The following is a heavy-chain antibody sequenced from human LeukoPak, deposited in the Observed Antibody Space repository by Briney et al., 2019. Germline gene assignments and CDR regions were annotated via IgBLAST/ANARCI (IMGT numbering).Heavy chain of an antibody. CDR3: ASAVVAGVLDY. CDR1: GYTFTGYY. J-gene: IGHJ4*02. D-gene: IGHD2-15*01. V-gene: IGHV1-2*02. CDR2: INPNSGGT. Sequence: ASVKFSCKASGYTFTGYYMHWVRPAPGQGLEWMGWINPNSGGTNYAQNFQSRVTMTRDTSISTAYMELSRLRSEDTAVYYCASAVVAGVLDYWGQGTLVTVSS.